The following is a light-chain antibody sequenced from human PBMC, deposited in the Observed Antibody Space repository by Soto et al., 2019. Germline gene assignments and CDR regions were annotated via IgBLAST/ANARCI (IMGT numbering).Light chain of an antibody. CDR1: QGISSY. J-gene: IGKJ1*01. V-gene: IGKV1-8*01. Sequence: AIRMTQSPSSLSASTGDRVTITCRASQGISSYLAWYQQKPGKAPKLLIYAASTLQSGVPSRFSGSGSGTDFTLTISCLQSEDFETYYCQQYYSYPTTFGQGTKVDI. CDR2: AAS. CDR3: QQYYSYPTT.